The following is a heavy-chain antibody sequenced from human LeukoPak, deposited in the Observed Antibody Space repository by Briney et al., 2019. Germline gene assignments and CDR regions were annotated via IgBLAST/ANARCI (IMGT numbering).Heavy chain of an antibody. D-gene: IGHD2-2*01. CDR1: GYTFTCYY. CDR3: ASGYCSSTSCYEYYYYYGMDV. J-gene: IGHJ6*02. CDR2: INPNSGGT. V-gene: IGHV1-2*02. Sequence: ASVKVSCKASGYTFTCYYMHWVRQAPGQGLEWMGWINPNSGGTNYAQKFQGRVTMTRDTSISTAYMELSRLRSDDTAVYYCASGYCSSTSCYEYYYYYGMDVWGQGTTVTVSS.